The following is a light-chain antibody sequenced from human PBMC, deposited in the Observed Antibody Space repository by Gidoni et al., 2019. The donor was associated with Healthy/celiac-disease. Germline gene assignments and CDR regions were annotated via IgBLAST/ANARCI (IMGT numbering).Light chain of an antibody. CDR3: QQYGSSPGT. CDR2: GAS. J-gene: IGKJ1*01. Sequence: EIVLTQSPGTLSLSPGERATLSCRASQRVSSSYLAWYQQKPGQAPRLLIYGASSRATGIPDRFSGSGSGTDFTLTISRLEPEDFAVYYCQQYGSSPGTFXXXTKVEIK. CDR1: QRVSSSY. V-gene: IGKV3-20*01.